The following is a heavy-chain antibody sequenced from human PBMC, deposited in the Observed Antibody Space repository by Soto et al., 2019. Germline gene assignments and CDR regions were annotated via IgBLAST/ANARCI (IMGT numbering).Heavy chain of an antibody. D-gene: IGHD3-9*01. CDR1: GYTFTNYG. V-gene: IGHV1-18*01. Sequence: QFHLVQSGAELKKPGASVKVSCKASGYTFTNYGIGWVRQAPGQGLEWMGWISTYRGDPPYAQKLQGRVTMTTDSSTSTASMELRSLRSDDTALYYCARFDYTKYLFDFWGQGTLVTVSS. CDR2: ISTYRGDP. CDR3: ARFDYTKYLFDF. J-gene: IGHJ4*02.